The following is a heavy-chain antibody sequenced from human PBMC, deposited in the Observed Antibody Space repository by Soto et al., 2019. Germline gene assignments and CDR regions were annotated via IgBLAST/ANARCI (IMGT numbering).Heavy chain of an antibody. V-gene: IGHV4-31*03. CDR1: GGSISSGGYY. J-gene: IGHJ5*02. D-gene: IGHD6-13*01. Sequence: QVQLQESGPGLVKPSQTLSLTCTVSGGSISSGGYYWSWIRQHPGKGLEWIGYIYYSGSTYYNPSLKSRVTISVDTSKNQFSLKLSSVTAADTAVYYCARDRSIKQQLADPSGAWFDPWGQGTLVTVSS. CDR2: IYYSGST. CDR3: ARDRSIKQQLADPSGAWFDP.